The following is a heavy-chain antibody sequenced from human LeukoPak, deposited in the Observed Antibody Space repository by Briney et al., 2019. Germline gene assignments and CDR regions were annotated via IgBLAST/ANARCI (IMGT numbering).Heavy chain of an antibody. CDR2: IIPILGIA. D-gene: IGHD1-20*01. J-gene: IGHJ4*02. Sequence: ASVKVSCKASGGTFSSYTISWVRQAPGQGLECMGRIIPILGIANYAQKFQGRVTITADKSTSTAYMELSSLRSEDTAVYYCARAITGTLGGSDYWGQGTLVTVSS. CDR1: GGTFSSYT. CDR3: ARAITGTLGGSDY. V-gene: IGHV1-69*02.